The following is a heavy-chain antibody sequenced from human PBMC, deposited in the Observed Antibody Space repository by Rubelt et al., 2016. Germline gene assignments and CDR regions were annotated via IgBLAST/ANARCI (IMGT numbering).Heavy chain of an antibody. D-gene: IGHD3-16*01. Sequence: QVQLVESGGGVVQPGRSLRLSCAASGFTFSSYAMHWVRQAPGKGLEWVAVTSYDGSNKFYADSVKGRFTISRDNSKNTLYRQMNSLRAEDTAVYYCARALETWADFAYFHYWGQGTLVTVSS. CDR1: GFTFSSYA. CDR3: ARALETWADFAYFHY. CDR2: TSYDGSNK. V-gene: IGHV3-30*04. J-gene: IGHJ4*02.